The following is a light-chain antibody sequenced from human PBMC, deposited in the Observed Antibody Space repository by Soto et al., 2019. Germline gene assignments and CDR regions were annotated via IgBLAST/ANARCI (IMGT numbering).Light chain of an antibody. CDR3: QRYSSVPV. CDR2: AAS. J-gene: IGKJ3*01. V-gene: IGKV1-27*01. CDR1: QGINNY. Sequence: DIPMTQSPSSLSASVGDRVTITCRASQGINNYVAWYQQKPWKPPKLLIYAASTLQTGVPARFSGSGSGTDFTITSNSLQPEDVATYYCQRYSSVPVFGPGTKVDIK.